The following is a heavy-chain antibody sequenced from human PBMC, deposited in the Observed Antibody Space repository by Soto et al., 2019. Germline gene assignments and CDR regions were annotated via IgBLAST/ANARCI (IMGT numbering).Heavy chain of an antibody. D-gene: IGHD2-2*01. CDR3: ATEGVSVPAGTFEY. J-gene: IGHJ4*02. CDR1: GDTLGGFA. CDR2: IIPILRSV. Sequence: SVKVSCKASGDTLGGFAFSWVRQAPGQGLEWLGGIIPILRSVSHAQRFQGRLTITADESSRTVFMELSRLTSEDTADYYCATEGVSVPAGTFEYWGQGTLVTVSS. V-gene: IGHV1-69*10.